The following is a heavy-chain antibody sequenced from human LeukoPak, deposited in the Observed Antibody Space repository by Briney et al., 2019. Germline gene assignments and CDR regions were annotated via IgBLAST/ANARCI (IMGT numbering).Heavy chain of an antibody. CDR3: ARDRGTSGYYYSQLFGFDP. CDR2: IYYSGST. D-gene: IGHD3-22*01. CDR1: GGSISSSSYY. J-gene: IGHJ5*02. Sequence: PSETLSLTCTVSGGSISSSSYYWGWIRQPPGKGLEWIGSIYYSGSTYYNPSLKCRVTISVDTSTNQFSLKLSSVTAADTAVYYCARDRGTSGYYYSQLFGFDPWGQGTLVTVSS. V-gene: IGHV4-39*07.